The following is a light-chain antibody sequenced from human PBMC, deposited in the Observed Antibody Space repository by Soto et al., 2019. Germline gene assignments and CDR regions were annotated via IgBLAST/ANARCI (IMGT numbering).Light chain of an antibody. CDR2: DAS. J-gene: IGKJ5*01. V-gene: IGKV1-6*01. Sequence: AIPMTHSQSSLPESLVDRVTIXWRASQGIRDDLAWYQQKPGRAPRLLIYDASTLQDGVPSRFSGSGSGTDFTLTISSLEPEDFAVYYCQQRSNWPPITFGQGTRLEIK. CDR1: QGIRDD. CDR3: QQRSNWPPIT.